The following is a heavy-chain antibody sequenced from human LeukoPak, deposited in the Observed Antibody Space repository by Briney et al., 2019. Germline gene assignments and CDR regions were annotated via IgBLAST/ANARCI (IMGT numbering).Heavy chain of an antibody. J-gene: IGHJ4*02. CDR2: ISAYIGNT. D-gene: IGHD5-12*01. Sequence: ASVKVSCKASGYTFTSYGISWVRQAPGQGLEWMGWISAYIGNTNYAQKLQGRVTMTTDTSTSTAYMELRSLRSDDTAVYYCARAGSPPRGYSGHDKEDYWGQGTLVTVSS. V-gene: IGHV1-18*01. CDR3: ARAGSPPRGYSGHDKEDY. CDR1: GYTFTSYG.